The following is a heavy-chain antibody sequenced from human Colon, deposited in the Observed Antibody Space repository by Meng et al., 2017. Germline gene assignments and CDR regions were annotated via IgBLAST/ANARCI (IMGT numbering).Heavy chain of an antibody. CDR1: GVSFSGYY. V-gene: IGHV4-34*01. CDR3: ARVRITIFGVVSTFDY. CDR2: INHSGST. J-gene: IGHJ4*02. Sequence: VERQRWGARLWKPSVALSLPFAVYGVSFSGYYWSWIRQPPGKGLEWIGEINHSGSTNYNPSLKSRVTISVDTSKNQFSLKLSSVTAADTAVYYCARVRITIFGVVSTFDYWGQGTLVTVSS. D-gene: IGHD3-3*01.